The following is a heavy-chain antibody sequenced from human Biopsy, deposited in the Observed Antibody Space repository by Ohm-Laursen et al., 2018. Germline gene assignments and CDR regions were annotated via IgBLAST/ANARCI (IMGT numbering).Heavy chain of an antibody. CDR2: INYTGHT. CDR3: ARLTGDPSY. Sequence: GTLSLTCTVSGGSIKSYNWIWIRQSPGKGWGWIGFINYTGHTNYNPSLKSRATISVDTSKNQFSLKVISVTAADTAVYYCARLTGDPSYWGQGILVTVSS. CDR1: GGSIKSYN. J-gene: IGHJ4*02. V-gene: IGHV4-59*13. D-gene: IGHD7-27*01.